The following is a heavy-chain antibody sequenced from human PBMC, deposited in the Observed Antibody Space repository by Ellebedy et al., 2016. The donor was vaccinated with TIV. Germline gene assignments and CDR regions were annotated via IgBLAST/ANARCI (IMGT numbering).Heavy chain of an antibody. CDR3: ARGVPLVGMDV. CDR1: GGSISSSSYY. Sequence: MPSETLSLTCTVSGGSISSSSYYWGWIRQPPGKGLEWIGSIYYSGSTHYNPSLKSRVTISVDTSKNQFSLKLSSVTAADTAVYYCARGVPLVGMDVWGQGTTVTVSS. D-gene: IGHD2-2*01. CDR2: IYYSGST. V-gene: IGHV4-39*01. J-gene: IGHJ6*02.